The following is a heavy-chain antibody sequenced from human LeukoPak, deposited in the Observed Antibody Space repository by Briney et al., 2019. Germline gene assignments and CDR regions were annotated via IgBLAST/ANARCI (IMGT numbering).Heavy chain of an antibody. Sequence: GGSLRLSCAASGFTFSSYSMNWVRQAPGKGLEWVSSISSSSSYIYYADSVKGRFTISRDNAKNSLYLQMNSLRAEDTAVYYCARSVLGYYDSSGYYIYWGQGTLVTVSS. J-gene: IGHJ4*02. CDR3: ARSVLGYYDSSGYYIY. V-gene: IGHV3-21*01. CDR1: GFTFSSYS. D-gene: IGHD3-22*01. CDR2: ISSSSSYI.